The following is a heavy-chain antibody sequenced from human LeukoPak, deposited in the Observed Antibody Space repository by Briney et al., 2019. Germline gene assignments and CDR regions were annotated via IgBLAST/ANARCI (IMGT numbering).Heavy chain of an antibody. Sequence: PSQTLSLTCTVSGGSISSGGYYWSWIRQHPGKGLEWIGYIYYSGSTYYNPSLKSRVTILIDTSKNQFSLKLSSVTAADTAVYYCARNRYGDYVLDYWGQGTLVTVSS. J-gene: IGHJ4*02. CDR1: GGSISSGGYY. CDR3: ARNRYGDYVLDY. V-gene: IGHV4-31*03. D-gene: IGHD4-17*01. CDR2: IYYSGST.